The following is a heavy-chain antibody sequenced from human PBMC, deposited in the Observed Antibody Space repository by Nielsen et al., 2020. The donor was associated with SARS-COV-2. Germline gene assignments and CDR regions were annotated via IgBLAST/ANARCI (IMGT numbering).Heavy chain of an antibody. CDR3: AREGLREVYYFDY. J-gene: IGHJ4*02. V-gene: IGHV4-59*01. CDR2: IYYSGST. D-gene: IGHD2-15*01. Sequence: SETLSLTCTVSGGSISSYYWSWIRQPPGKGLEWIGYIYYSGSTNYNPSLKSRVTISVDTSKNQFSLKLSSVTAADTAVYYCAREGLREVYYFDYWGQGTLVTVSS. CDR1: GGSISSYY.